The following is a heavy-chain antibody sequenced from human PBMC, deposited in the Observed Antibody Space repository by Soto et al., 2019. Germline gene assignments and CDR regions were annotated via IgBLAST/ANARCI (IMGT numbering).Heavy chain of an antibody. D-gene: IGHD5-12*01. CDR3: ARHHGPTTSENWFDP. CDR1: GGTFSNYA. J-gene: IGHJ5*02. CDR2: ISTYSGDT. Sequence: QVQLVQSGAEVRKPESSVKVSCKASGGTFSNYAISWVRQAPGQGLEWMGWISTYSGDTKYAQKFQGRVTMTTDTSTTTAYLELRSLRSDDTAVYYCARHHGPTTSENWFDPWGQGTLVTVSS. V-gene: IGHV1-18*01.